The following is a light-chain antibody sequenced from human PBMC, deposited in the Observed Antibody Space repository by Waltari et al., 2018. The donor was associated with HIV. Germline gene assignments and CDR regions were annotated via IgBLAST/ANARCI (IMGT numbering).Light chain of an antibody. Sequence: EIVMTQSPATLSVSPGEKVTLSCRASQSVSSNLAWYQQKPGQAPGLLIYGASTRAAGIPARFSGSGAGREFTLSISSLQSEDFAVYYCQQYYNWPRTFGQGTKVEI. J-gene: IGKJ1*01. V-gene: IGKV3-15*01. CDR3: QQYYNWPRT. CDR2: GAS. CDR1: QSVSSN.